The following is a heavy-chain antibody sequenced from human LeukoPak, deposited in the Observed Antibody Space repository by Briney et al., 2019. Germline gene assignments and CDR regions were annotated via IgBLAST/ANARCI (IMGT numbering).Heavy chain of an antibody. J-gene: IGHJ4*02. D-gene: IGHD4-17*01. CDR3: ARTTVTIQPIVYFDY. CDR2: IYHSGST. V-gene: IGHV4-30-2*01. CDR1: GGSISSGGYS. Sequence: SQTLSLTCAVSGGSISSGGYSWSWIRQPPGKGLEWIGYIYHSGSTYYNPSLKSRVTISVDRSKNQFSLKLSSVTAADTAVYYCARTTVTIQPIVYFDYWGQGTLVTVSS.